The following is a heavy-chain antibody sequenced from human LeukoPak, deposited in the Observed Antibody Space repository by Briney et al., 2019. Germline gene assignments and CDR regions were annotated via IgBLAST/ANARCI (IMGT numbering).Heavy chain of an antibody. J-gene: IGHJ4*02. CDR3: ARGPLTGRWPDMGFDY. D-gene: IGHD5-24*01. CDR2: IGASGSLT. CDR1: GFTFSTYS. V-gene: IGHV3-21*05. Sequence: PGGSLRLSCAASGFTFSTYSMNWVRQAPGKGLEWISYIGASGSLTYYADSVKGRFTISRDNSKNTLYLQMNSLRAEDTAIYYCARGPLTGRWPDMGFDYWGQGTLVTVSS.